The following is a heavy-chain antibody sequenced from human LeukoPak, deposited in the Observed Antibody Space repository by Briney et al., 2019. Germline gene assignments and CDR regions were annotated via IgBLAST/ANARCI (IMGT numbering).Heavy chain of an antibody. D-gene: IGHD1-1*01. J-gene: IGHJ4*02. CDR1: GGTFSSYA. CDR2: IIPIFGTA. Sequence: ASVKDSCKASGGTFSSYAISWVRQAPGQGLEWMGGIIPIFGTANYAQKFQGRVTITTDESTSTAYMELSSLRSEDTAVYYCARGGGYYYFDYWGQGTLVTVSS. CDR3: ARGGGYYYFDY. V-gene: IGHV1-69*05.